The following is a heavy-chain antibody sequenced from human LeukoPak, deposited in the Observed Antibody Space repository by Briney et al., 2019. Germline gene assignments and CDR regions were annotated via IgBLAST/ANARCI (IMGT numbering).Heavy chain of an antibody. CDR1: GYNFSKYW. Sequence: GESLKISCKGSGYNFSKYWIGWVRQMPGKGLEWMGVIYPSDSDTRYSPSFQGQVTMSADRSNSTAYLQWSGLKASDSAIYYCARRDFGSSNYARFDVWGQGTLVTVSS. CDR2: IYPSDSDT. CDR3: ARRDFGSSNYARFDV. V-gene: IGHV5-51*01. J-gene: IGHJ4*02. D-gene: IGHD2-2*01.